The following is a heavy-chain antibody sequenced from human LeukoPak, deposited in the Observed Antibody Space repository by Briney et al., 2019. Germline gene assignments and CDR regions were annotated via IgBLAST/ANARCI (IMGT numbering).Heavy chain of an antibody. V-gene: IGHV3-21*01. CDR2: ISSGSTFI. Sequence: GGSLRLSCAASGFTFSTYSMNWVRQAPGKGLEWVSSISSGSTFIYYADSVKGRFTISRDNAQNSLYLQMNGLGAEDTAVYYCAGAGGLDVWSQGATVTVSS. J-gene: IGHJ6*02. CDR1: GFTFSTYS. CDR3: AGAGGLDV.